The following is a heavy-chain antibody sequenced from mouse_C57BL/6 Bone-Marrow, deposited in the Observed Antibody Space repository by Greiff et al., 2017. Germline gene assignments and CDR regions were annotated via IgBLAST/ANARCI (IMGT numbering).Heavy chain of an antibody. CDR2: IWWDDDK. CDR3: ARRLGGYGYFDV. D-gene: IGHD1-1*02. CDR1: GFSLSTFGMG. J-gene: IGHJ1*03. Sequence: QVTLKESGPGILQPSQTLSLTCSFSGFSLSTFGMGVGRIRPPPGKGLEWLARIWWDDDKYSNPALKSRLIIYKDTSKNQVFLKIANMDTADTATYYCARRLGGYGYFDVWGTGTTVTVSS. V-gene: IGHV8-8*01.